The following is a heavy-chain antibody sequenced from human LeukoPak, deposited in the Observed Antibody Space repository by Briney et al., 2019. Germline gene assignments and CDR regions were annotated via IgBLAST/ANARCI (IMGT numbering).Heavy chain of an antibody. CDR3: AVGYCSSTSCYNYYYGMDV. CDR2: INAGNGNT. D-gene: IGHD2-2*02. J-gene: IGHJ6*02. Sequence: ASVKVSCKASGYTLTSYAMHWVRQAPGQRLEWMGWINAGNGNTKYSQKFQGRVTITRDTSASTAYMELSSLRSEDTAVYYCAVGYCSSTSCYNYYYGMDVWGQGTTVTVSS. CDR1: GYTLTSYA. V-gene: IGHV1-3*01.